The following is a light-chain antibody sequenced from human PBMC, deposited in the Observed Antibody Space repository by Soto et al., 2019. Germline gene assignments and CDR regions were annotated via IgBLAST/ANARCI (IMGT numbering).Light chain of an antibody. CDR2: SAS. CDR1: QAISTW. Sequence: DIQMTQSPSSVSASVGDRVTITSRASQAISTWLAWYQQNPGKAPKLLIYSASNLQSGVPSRFSCSGSGTDFTLTISSLQPEDFATYYCQQANSFPRTFGQGTKVEIK. V-gene: IGKV1D-12*01. CDR3: QQANSFPRT. J-gene: IGKJ1*01.